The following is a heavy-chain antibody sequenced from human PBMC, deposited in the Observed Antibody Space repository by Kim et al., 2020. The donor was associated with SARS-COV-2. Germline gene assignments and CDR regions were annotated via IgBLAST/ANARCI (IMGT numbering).Heavy chain of an antibody. J-gene: IGHJ4*02. D-gene: IGHD6-6*01. V-gene: IGHV3-48*03. CDR3: ARVSRSSANFDY. Sequence: YYADSGKGRFTISRDNAKKSLYLQMNSLRAEDTAVYYCARVSRSSANFDYWGQGTLVTVSS.